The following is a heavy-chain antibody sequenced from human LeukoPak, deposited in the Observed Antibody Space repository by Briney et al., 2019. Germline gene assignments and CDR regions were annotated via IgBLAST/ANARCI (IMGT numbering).Heavy chain of an antibody. D-gene: IGHD2-15*01. CDR3: ARDRYCSGGSCQYFDY. CDR1: GYTFTSYY. Sequence: ASVKVSCKASGYTFTSYYMHWVRQAPGQGLEWMGIINPSGGSTSYAQKFQGRVTMTRDTFTSTVYMELSSLRSEDTAVYYCARDRYCSGGSCQYFDYWGQGTLVTVSS. CDR2: INPSGGST. J-gene: IGHJ4*02. V-gene: IGHV1-46*01.